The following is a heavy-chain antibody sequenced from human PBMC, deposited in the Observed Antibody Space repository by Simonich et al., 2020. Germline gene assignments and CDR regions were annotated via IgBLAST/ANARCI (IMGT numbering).Heavy chain of an antibody. Sequence: GAEVKKPGASVKVSCKASGYTFTGSYMHWVRQAPGQGLEWMGRINPNSGGTNYAQKFQGRVTMTRDTSISTAYMELSRLRSDDTAVYYCARVPGIYYYYCMDVWGQGTTVTVSS. V-gene: IGHV1-2*06. J-gene: IGHJ6*02. CDR1: GYTFTGSY. D-gene: IGHD3-10*01. CDR2: INPNSGGT. CDR3: ARVPGIYYYYCMDV.